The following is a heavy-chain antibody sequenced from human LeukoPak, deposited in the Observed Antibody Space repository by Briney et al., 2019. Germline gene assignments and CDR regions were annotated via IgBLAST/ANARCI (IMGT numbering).Heavy chain of an antibody. Sequence: GGSLRLSCAASGFTFDDYAMHWVRQAPGKGLEWVSGISWNSGSIGYADSVKGRFTISRDNAKNTLYLQMNSLRAEDTAVYYCAREGQLLGVYYYGMDVWGQGTTVTVSS. D-gene: IGHD2-2*01. CDR2: ISWNSGSI. V-gene: IGHV3-9*01. CDR3: AREGQLLGVYYYGMDV. J-gene: IGHJ6*02. CDR1: GFTFDDYA.